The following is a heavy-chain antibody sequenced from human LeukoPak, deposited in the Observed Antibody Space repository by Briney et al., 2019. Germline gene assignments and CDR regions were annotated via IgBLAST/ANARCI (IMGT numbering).Heavy chain of an antibody. J-gene: IGHJ3*02. V-gene: IGHV3-53*01. Sequence: GGSLRLSCAASGFTFSSYAMSWVRQAPGKGLEWVSVIYSGDSTYYADSVKGRFTISRDNSKNTLYLQMNSLRAEDTAVYYCALTGDDAFDIWGQGSMVTVSS. CDR3: ALTGDDAFDI. CDR1: GFTFSSYA. D-gene: IGHD7-27*01. CDR2: IYSGDST.